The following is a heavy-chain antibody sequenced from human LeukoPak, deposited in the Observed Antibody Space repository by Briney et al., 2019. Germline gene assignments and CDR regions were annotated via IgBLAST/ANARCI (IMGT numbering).Heavy chain of an antibody. D-gene: IGHD2-15*01. J-gene: IGHJ4*02. CDR1: GFTFSSYS. Sequence: GGSLRLSCAASGFTFSSYSMNWVRQAPGKGLEWVSSISSSSSYIYYADSVKGRFTISRDNAKNSLYLQMNSLRAEDTAVYYCATRPRKYCSGGSCYEGYWGQGTLVTVSS. CDR3: ATRPRKYCSGGSCYEGY. CDR2: ISSSSSYI. V-gene: IGHV3-21*01.